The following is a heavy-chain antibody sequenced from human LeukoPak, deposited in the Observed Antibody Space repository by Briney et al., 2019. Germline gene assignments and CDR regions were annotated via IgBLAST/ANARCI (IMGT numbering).Heavy chain of an antibody. V-gene: IGHV4-4*07. CDR2: IYTSGST. J-gene: IGHJ5*02. CDR3: ARARTGSMVRGVIRWNWFDP. D-gene: IGHD3-10*01. Sequence: SETLSLTCTVSGGSISSYYWSWIRQPAGKGLEWIGRIYTSGSTNYNPSLKSRVTMSVDTSKNQFSLKLSSVTAADTAVYYYARARTGSMVRGVIRWNWFDPWGQGTLVTVSS. CDR1: GGSISSYY.